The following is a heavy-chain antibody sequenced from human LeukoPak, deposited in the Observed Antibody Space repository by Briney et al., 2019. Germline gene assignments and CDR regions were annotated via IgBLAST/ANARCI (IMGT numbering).Heavy chain of an antibody. D-gene: IGHD5-24*01. CDR1: GFTVSSNY. Sequence: GGSLRLSCAASGFTVSSNYMSWVRQAPGKGLEWVSVIYSGDSTYYTDSVKGRFTISGDNSKNMLYLQMNSLRAEDTAVYYCAGSARWLRVDYWGQGTLVTVSS. CDR3: AGSARWLRVDY. CDR2: IYSGDST. J-gene: IGHJ4*02. V-gene: IGHV3-53*01.